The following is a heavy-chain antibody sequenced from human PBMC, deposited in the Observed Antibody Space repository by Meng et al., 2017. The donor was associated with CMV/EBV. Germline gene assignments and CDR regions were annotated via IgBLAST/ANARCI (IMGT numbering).Heavy chain of an antibody. V-gene: IGHV1-8*03. Sequence: ASVKVSCKASGYTFTSYDINWVRQATGQGLEWMGWMNPNSGNTGYAQKFQGRVTITRNTSISTAYADSVKGRFTISRDNAKNTLYLQMNSLRAEDTAVYYCARPSIGVFSLAFDFWGQGALVTVSS. J-gene: IGHJ3*01. CDR2: MNPNSGNT. CDR3: NTLYLQMNSLRAEDTAVYYCARPSIGVFSLAFDF. D-gene: IGHD3-3*01. CDR1: GYTFTSYD.